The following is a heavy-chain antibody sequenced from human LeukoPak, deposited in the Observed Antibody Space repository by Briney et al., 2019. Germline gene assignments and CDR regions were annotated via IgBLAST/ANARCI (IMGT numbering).Heavy chain of an antibody. D-gene: IGHD3-10*01. Sequence: GGSLRLSCAASGFTFSSYGMHWVSQAPGKGLEWVAFIRYDGSNKYYADSVKGRFTISRDNSKNTLYLQMNSLRAEDTAVYYCARDRVRGEPYYFDYWGQGTLVTVSS. V-gene: IGHV3-30*02. J-gene: IGHJ4*02. CDR3: ARDRVRGEPYYFDY. CDR1: GFTFSSYG. CDR2: IRYDGSNK.